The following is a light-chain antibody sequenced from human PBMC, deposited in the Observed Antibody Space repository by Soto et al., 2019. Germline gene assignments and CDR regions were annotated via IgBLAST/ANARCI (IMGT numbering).Light chain of an antibody. CDR1: QSVLYSSNSKNY. V-gene: IGKV4-1*01. CDR2: WAS. J-gene: IGKJ2*01. Sequence: DIGMTQSPDSLAVSLGERSTINCKSSQSVLYSSNSKNYLAWYQQKPGQPPKLLIYWASTRESGVPDRFRGSGSGTDFTLTISSLQSEEFAVYYCQQYNNWPPYTVGQGTQLEIK. CDR3: QQYNNWPPYT.